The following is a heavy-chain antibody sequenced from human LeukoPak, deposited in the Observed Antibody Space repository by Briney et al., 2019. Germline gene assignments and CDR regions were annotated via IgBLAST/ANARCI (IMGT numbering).Heavy chain of an antibody. CDR1: GFTLGNYW. Sequence: GGSLRLSCAASGFTLGNYWMHWVRQAPGKGLVWVSHTNTDESSTNYADSVKGRFTISRDNAKNTLYLQMNSLRAEDTAVYYCAGDLTYCTGGTCHPSPIDYWGQGTLVTVSS. CDR2: TNTDESST. D-gene: IGHD2-8*02. J-gene: IGHJ4*02. V-gene: IGHV3-74*01. CDR3: AGDLTYCTGGTCHPSPIDY.